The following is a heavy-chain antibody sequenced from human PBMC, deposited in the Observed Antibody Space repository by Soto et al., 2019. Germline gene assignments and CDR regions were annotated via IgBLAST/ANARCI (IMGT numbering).Heavy chain of an antibody. CDR1: GGSTSSYY. CDR2: NSYSGST. CDR3: AGHGGSFSFDY. D-gene: IGHD1-26*01. Sequence: SETLSLTCTVTGGSTSSYYWSWLRQPPGKGLEWIGYNSYSGSTDYNPSLKSRVTISVDTSKNQFSLKLSSATAADAAVYYCAGHGGSFSFDYGGRGTLVTVSS. J-gene: IGHJ4*02. V-gene: IGHV4-59*08.